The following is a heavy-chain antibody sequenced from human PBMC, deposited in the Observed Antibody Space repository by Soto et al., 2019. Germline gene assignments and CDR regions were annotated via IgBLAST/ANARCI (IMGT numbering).Heavy chain of an antibody. D-gene: IGHD2-8*01. CDR3: AKLGYCTNGVCLTGFDP. CDR2: ISGSGGST. V-gene: IGHV3-23*01. J-gene: IGHJ5*02. Sequence: PGGSLRLSCAASGFTFSSYAMSWVRQAPGKGLDWFSAISGSGGSTYYADSVKGRFTISRDNSKNTLYLQMNSLRAEDTAVYYCAKLGYCTNGVCLTGFDPWGQGTLVTVSS. CDR1: GFTFSSYA.